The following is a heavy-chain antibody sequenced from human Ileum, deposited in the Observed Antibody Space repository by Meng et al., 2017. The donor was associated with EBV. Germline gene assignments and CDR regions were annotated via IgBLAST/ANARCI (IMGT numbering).Heavy chain of an antibody. Sequence: QAQLAEAWPGLVGPSGTLSLTCSVSGDAISKEQWWSWIRQSLGKWLEWIGEIHHTRGPNSTPSLKSRVIISVDKSNNHVSLRLGAVTAADTAGYYCASNGAFSLDHWGQGTLVTVSS. J-gene: IGHJ4*02. V-gene: IGHV4-4*02. CDR2: IHHTRGP. CDR1: GDAISKEQW. D-gene: IGHD2-8*01. CDR3: ASNGAFSLDH.